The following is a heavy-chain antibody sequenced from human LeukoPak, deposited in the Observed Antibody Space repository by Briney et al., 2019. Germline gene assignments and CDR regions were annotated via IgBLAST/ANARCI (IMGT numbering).Heavy chain of an antibody. CDR2: ISYDGSNK. D-gene: IGHD2-15*01. Sequence: GGSLRLSCAASGFTFSSYGMHWVRQAPGKGLEWVAVISYDGSNKYYADSVKGRFTISRDNSKNTLYLQMNSLRAEDTAVYYCAKDHPAGIVVVAATQGFDYWGQGTLVTVSS. J-gene: IGHJ4*02. CDR3: AKDHPAGIVVVAATQGFDY. CDR1: GFTFSSYG. V-gene: IGHV3-30*18.